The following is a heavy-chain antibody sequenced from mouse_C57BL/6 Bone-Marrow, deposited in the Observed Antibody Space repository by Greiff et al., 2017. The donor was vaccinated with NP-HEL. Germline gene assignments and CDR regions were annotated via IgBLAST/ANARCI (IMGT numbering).Heavy chain of an antibody. CDR2: IRSKSNNYAT. V-gene: IGHV10-1*01. Sequence: EVKLVESGGGLVQPKGSLKLSCAASGFSFNTYAMNWVRQAPGKGLEWVARIRSKSNNYATYYADSVKDRFTISRDDSESMLYLQMNNLKTEDTAMYYCVRPPSDSSGYDWFAYWGQGTLVTVSA. D-gene: IGHD3-2*02. CDR1: GFSFNTYA. CDR3: VRPPSDSSGYDWFAY. J-gene: IGHJ3*01.